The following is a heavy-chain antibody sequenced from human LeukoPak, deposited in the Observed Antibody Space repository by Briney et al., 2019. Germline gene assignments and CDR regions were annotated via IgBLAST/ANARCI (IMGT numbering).Heavy chain of an antibody. CDR2: IYYSGST. J-gene: IGHJ4*02. D-gene: IGHD2-15*01. V-gene: IGHV4-59*08. CDR3: ARSVVVVAATGLTYYFDY. CDR1: GGSISSYY. Sequence: SETLSLTCPVSGGSISSYYWSWIRQPPGKGLEWIGYIYYSGSTNYNPSLKSRVTISVDTSKNQFSLKLSSVTAADTAVYYCARSVVVVAATGLTYYFDYWGQGTLVTVSS.